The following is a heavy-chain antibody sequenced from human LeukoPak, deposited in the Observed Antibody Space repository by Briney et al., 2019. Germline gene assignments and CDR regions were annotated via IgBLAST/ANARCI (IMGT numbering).Heavy chain of an antibody. Sequence: GAAVKVSCKASGYTFTSYYMHWVRQAPGQGLEWMGIINPSGGSTSYAQKFQGRVTMTRDTSTSTVYMELSSLRSEDTAVYYCARERYAPGAFDIWGQGTMVTVSS. CDR3: ARERYAPGAFDI. D-gene: IGHD5-12*01. J-gene: IGHJ3*02. CDR2: INPSGGST. CDR1: GYTFTSYY. V-gene: IGHV1-46*01.